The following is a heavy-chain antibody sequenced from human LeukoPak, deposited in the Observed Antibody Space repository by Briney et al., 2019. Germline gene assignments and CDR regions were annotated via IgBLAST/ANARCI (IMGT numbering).Heavy chain of an antibody. Sequence: PGGSLRLSCAASGFTFSSYAMSWVRQAPGKGLEWVSAISGSGGSTYYADSVKDRFTISRDNSKNTLYVQMNSLRAEDTAVYYCAKDWAVASSHPYYGMDVWGQGTTVTVSS. CDR2: ISGSGGST. CDR1: GFTFSSYA. D-gene: IGHD6-19*01. J-gene: IGHJ6*02. V-gene: IGHV3-23*01. CDR3: AKDWAVASSHPYYGMDV.